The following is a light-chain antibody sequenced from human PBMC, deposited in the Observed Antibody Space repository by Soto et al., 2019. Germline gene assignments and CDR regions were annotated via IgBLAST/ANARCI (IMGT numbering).Light chain of an antibody. CDR3: QQYGRAPFT. V-gene: IGKV3-20*01. J-gene: IGKJ3*01. CDR2: GAS. CDR1: QSVSSSY. Sequence: EMVLTQSPGTLSLSPGERATLSCRASQSVSSSYLAWYQQKPGQARRLLIYGASSRATGIPGRFSGSGSGTDFALDISRLEPEDFAVYYCQQYGRAPFTCGPGTKVDIK.